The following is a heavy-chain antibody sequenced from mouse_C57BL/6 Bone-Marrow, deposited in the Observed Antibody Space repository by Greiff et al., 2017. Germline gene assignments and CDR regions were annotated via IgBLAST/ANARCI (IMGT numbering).Heavy chain of an antibody. CDR1: GYTFNSYW. CDR3: AKDYGSRYAYFDY. J-gene: IGHJ2*01. CDR2: IDPSDSYT. D-gene: IGHD1-1*01. V-gene: IGHV1-69*01. Sequence: QVQLQQPGAELVMPGASVKLSCKASGYTFNSYWMHWVKQRPGQGLEWIGEIDPSDSYTNYNQKFKGKSTLTVDKSSSTAYMQLSSLTSEDSAVYYCAKDYGSRYAYFDYWGQGTTLTVSS.